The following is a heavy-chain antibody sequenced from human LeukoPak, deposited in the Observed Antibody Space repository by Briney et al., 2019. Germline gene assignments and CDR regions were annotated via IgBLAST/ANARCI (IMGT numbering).Heavy chain of an antibody. CDR3: AKGWLGSGFDY. Sequence: PGRSLRLSCAASGFTFDDYAMHWVRQAPGKGLEWVSGISWNSGSIGYADSVKGRFTISRDNAKNSLYLQMNSLRAEDTALYYCAKGWLGSGFDYWGQGTLVTVSS. V-gene: IGHV3-9*01. CDR1: GFTFDDYA. J-gene: IGHJ4*02. CDR2: ISWNSGSI. D-gene: IGHD5-24*01.